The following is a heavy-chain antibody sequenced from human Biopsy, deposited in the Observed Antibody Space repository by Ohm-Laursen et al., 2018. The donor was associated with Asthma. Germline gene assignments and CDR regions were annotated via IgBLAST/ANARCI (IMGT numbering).Heavy chain of an antibody. CDR2: VYYSGST. V-gene: IGHV4-59*01. CDR3: ARGDSSGWSQYYFDY. CDR1: GGSINNFY. D-gene: IGHD6-19*01. J-gene: IGHJ4*02. Sequence: GTLSLTWAVSGGSINNFYWSWIRQPPGKGLESIGHVYYSGSTNYNPSLKSRVTISIDASKNQFSLKLTSVTAADTAVYYCARGDSSGWSQYYFDYWGQGTLVTVSS.